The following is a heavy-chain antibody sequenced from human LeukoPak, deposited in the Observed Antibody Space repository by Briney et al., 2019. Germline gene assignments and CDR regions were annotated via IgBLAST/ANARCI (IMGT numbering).Heavy chain of an antibody. V-gene: IGHV1-46*01. J-gene: IGHJ4*02. CDR2: INPSGGST. Sequence: ASVKVSCKASGYTFTVYNIHWVRRAPGQGLEWMGRINPSGGSTIYAQKFQGRVTMTRDTSTSTVYMELSSLRPEDTAVYYCAREGIITATDSWGQGTLVTVSS. CDR3: AREGIITATDS. CDR1: GYTFTVYN. D-gene: IGHD5-18*01.